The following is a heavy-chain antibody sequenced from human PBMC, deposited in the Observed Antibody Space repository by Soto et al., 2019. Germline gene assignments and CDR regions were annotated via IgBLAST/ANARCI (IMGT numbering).Heavy chain of an antibody. D-gene: IGHD2-8*01. J-gene: IGHJ4*02. CDR1: GFTFSSYS. Sequence: GGSLRLSCAASGFTFSSYSMNWVRQAPGKGLEWVSYISSSSSTIYYADSVKGRFTISRDNAKNSLYLQMNSLRAEDTAVYYCARDNFRTAYAIDYWGQGTLVTVSS. CDR3: ARDNFRTAYAIDY. CDR2: ISSSSSTI. V-gene: IGHV3-48*04.